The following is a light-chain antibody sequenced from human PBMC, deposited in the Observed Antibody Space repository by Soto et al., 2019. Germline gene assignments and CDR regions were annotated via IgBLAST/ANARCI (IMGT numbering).Light chain of an antibody. J-gene: IGKJ4*01. CDR1: QSVSSSY. V-gene: IGKV3-20*01. CDR3: HESGSTPDT. Sequence: EIVLTQSPGTLSLSPGERATLSCRASQSVSSSYLAWYQQKPGQAPRLLIYGASSRATGIPDRFSGSGSGTNITLTISSLEPEYCAEYYCHESGSTPDTFGGGTKVEIK. CDR2: GAS.